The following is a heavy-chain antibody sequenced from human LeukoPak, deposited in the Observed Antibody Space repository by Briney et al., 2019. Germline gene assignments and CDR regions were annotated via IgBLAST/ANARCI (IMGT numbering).Heavy chain of an antibody. Sequence: SQTLSLTCTVSGGSISSDDYYWSWIRQPPGKGLEWIGYIYYSGSTYYNPSLKSRVTISVDTSKNQFSLKLSSVTAADTAVYYCARALSKYQLLRYAFDIWGHGTMVTVSS. CDR2: IYYSGST. J-gene: IGHJ3*02. V-gene: IGHV4-30-4*08. CDR3: ARALSKYQLLRYAFDI. CDR1: GGSISSDDYY. D-gene: IGHD2-2*01.